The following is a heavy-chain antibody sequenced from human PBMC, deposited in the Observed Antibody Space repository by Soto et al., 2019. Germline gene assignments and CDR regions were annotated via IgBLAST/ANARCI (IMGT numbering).Heavy chain of an antibody. CDR2: ISASGTST. CDR1: GFSFSTYA. D-gene: IGHD2-2*02. Sequence: PGGSLRLSCAASGFSFSTYAMSWVRQAPGKGLEWVSAISASGTSTYYADSVKGRFTIPRDNSKNTLSLQMNSLRAEDTAVHYCARGLGYCSSTSCYIWFDYWGQGTLVTVSS. V-gene: IGHV3-23*01. CDR3: ARGLGYCSSTSCYIWFDY. J-gene: IGHJ4*02.